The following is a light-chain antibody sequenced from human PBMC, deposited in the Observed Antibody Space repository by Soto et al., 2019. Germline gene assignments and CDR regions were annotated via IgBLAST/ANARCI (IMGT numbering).Light chain of an antibody. CDR3: SSYTHTWVA. Sequence: QSALTQPASVSGSPGQSITISCAGTSTDVDSYNYVSWFQQHPGKAPKLIIYEVTNRPSGVSNRFSGSKSGDTASLTISGLQPEDEADYFCSSYTHTWVAYGGGTKVTVL. J-gene: IGLJ2*01. V-gene: IGLV2-14*01. CDR2: EVT. CDR1: STDVDSYNY.